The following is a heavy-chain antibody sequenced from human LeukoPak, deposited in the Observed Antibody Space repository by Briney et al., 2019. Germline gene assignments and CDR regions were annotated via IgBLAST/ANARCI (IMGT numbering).Heavy chain of an antibody. CDR3: ARYGVGEDGMDV. CDR2: ISGSGGST. D-gene: IGHD4-17*01. V-gene: IGHV3-23*01. Sequence: PGGSLRLSCAASGFDFSSFSMSWVRQAPGKGLEWVSAISGSGGSTYYADSVKGRFTISRDNSKNTLYLQMNSLRAEDTAVYYCARYGVGEDGMDVWGQGTTVTVSS. J-gene: IGHJ6*02. CDR1: GFDFSSFS.